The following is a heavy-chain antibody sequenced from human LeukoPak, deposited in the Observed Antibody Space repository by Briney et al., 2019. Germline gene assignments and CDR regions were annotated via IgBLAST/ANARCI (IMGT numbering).Heavy chain of an antibody. CDR2: IYYSGST. CDR1: GGSISSSSYY. V-gene: IGHV4-39*01. CDR3: AKRTYYFDY. D-gene: IGHD1-7*01. Sequence: SETLSLTCIVSGGSISSSSYYWGWIRQPPGKGLEWIGSIYYSGSTYYNPSLKSRVTISVDTSKNQFSLKLSSVTAADTAVYYCAKRTYYFDYWGQGTLVTVSS. J-gene: IGHJ4*02.